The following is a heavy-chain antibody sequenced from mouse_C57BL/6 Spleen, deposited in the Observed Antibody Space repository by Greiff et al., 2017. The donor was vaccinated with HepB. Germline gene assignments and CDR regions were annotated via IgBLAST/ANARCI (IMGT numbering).Heavy chain of an antibody. CDR2: IYPGSGST. Sequence: QVQLQQPGAELVKPGASVKMSCKASGYTFTSYWITWVKQRPGQGLEWIGDIYPGSGSTNYNEKFKSKATLTVDTSSSTAYMQLSSLTSEDSAVYYCAREGYGNPGFDVWGTGTTVTVSS. J-gene: IGHJ1*03. CDR1: GYTFTSYW. CDR3: AREGYGNPGFDV. V-gene: IGHV1-55*01. D-gene: IGHD2-1*01.